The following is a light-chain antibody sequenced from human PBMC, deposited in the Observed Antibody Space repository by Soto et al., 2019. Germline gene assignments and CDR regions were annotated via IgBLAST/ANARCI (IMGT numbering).Light chain of an antibody. CDR3: QQFHSFPIT. Sequence: EIVVTQSPATLSVSPGERATLSCRASQSVGNKVAWYQHKPGQTPRLIIYDISTRAAGVPARFSGSGYGTDFTLTINSLQPEDYATYYCQQFHSFPITFGQGTRLEIK. V-gene: IGKV3-15*01. CDR1: QSVGNK. CDR2: DIS. J-gene: IGKJ5*01.